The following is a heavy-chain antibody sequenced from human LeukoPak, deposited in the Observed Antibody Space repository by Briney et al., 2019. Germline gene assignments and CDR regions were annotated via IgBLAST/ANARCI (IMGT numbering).Heavy chain of an antibody. D-gene: IGHD6-19*01. J-gene: IGHJ4*02. V-gene: IGHV3-48*03. Sequence: GGSLRLSCEVSGFTFSNYEMNWVRQAPGKGLEWVSYISTRGSTIYYADSVKGRFTISRDNTKNSLYLQMNSLRAEDTAVYYCAKIGYSSGWYIDYWGQGTLVTVSS. CDR3: AKIGYSSGWYIDY. CDR2: ISTRGSTI. CDR1: GFTFSNYE.